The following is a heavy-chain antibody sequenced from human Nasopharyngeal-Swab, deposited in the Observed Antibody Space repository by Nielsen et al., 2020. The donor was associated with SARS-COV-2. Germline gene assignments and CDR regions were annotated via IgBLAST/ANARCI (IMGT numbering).Heavy chain of an antibody. V-gene: IGHV4/OR15-8*02. CDR1: GGSTSSSYW. J-gene: IGHJ6*03. CDR3: AREQMGRGDGKYYYWYMDV. CDR2: INQSGNT. Sequence: SETLSLTCVVSGGSTSSSYWWSWVRQPPGKGLEWVGEINQSGNTNYNPSLKSRITISIDKSKNQFSLNLSSVTAADTAVYYCAREQMGRGDGKYYYWYMDVWGKGTTVTVSS. D-gene: IGHD3-10*01.